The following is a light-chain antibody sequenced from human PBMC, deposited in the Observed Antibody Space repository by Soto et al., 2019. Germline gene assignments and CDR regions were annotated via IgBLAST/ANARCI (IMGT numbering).Light chain of an antibody. CDR3: QSYDGSRSVVV. J-gene: IGLJ2*01. CDR2: ANN. CDR1: SSNIGAGND. Sequence: QSVLAQPPSVAGAPGQRVTISCTGSSSNIGAGNDVHWYQQLPGTTPRLLIYANNRRPSGVPNRFSGSRSGTSASLAITGLQTEDEADYYCQSYDGSRSVVVFGGGTKLTVL. V-gene: IGLV1-40*01.